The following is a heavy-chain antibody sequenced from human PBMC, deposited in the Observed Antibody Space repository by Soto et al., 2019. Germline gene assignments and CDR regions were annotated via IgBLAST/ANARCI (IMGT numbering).Heavy chain of an antibody. CDR1: GYSFTSYW. D-gene: IGHD6-13*01. J-gene: IGHJ6*02. CDR2: IYPGDSDT. V-gene: IGHV5-51*01. Sequence: GESLKISCTGSGYSFTSYWIGWVRQMPGKGLEWMGIIYPGDSDTRYSPSFQGPVTISADKSISTAYLQWSSLKASDTAMYYCARLGGIARPHYYNYSIDVSGQGPTVTVSS. CDR3: ARLGGIARPHYYNYSIDV.